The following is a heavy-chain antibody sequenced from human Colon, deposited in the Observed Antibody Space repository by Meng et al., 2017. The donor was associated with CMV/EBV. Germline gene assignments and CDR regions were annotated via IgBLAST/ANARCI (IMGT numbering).Heavy chain of an antibody. CDR3: ARARYYDNSGYYYWYFDL. D-gene: IGHD3-22*01. CDR1: TFSSAV. CDR2: MDVVDGNT. J-gene: IGHJ2*01. V-gene: IGHV1-3*01. Sequence: TFSSAVMHWVSQAREQRLKWLEWMDVVDGNTRDTQKLQGGDTIARDTSESTAIMELSSLRSEDADVYDCARARYYDNSGYYYWYFDLWGRGALVTVSS.